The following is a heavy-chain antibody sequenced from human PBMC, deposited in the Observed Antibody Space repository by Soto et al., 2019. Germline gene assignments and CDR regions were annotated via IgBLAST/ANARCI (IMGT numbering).Heavy chain of an antibody. Sequence: GGSLRLSCAASGFTFSSYGMHWVRQAPGKGLEWVAVIWYDGSNKYYADSVKGRFTISRDNSKNTLYLQMNSLRAEDTAVYYCARDSRRGSGYYCVPSNWFDPWGQGTLVTVSS. CDR3: ARDSRRGSGYYCVPSNWFDP. J-gene: IGHJ5*02. CDR1: GFTFSSYG. V-gene: IGHV3-33*01. CDR2: IWYDGSNK. D-gene: IGHD3-22*01.